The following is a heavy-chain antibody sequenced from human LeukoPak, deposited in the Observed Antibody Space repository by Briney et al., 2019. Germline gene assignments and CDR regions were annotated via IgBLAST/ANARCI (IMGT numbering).Heavy chain of an antibody. J-gene: IGHJ4*02. CDR2: INPNSGGT. CDR3: ARGGYDFWSGYSLDY. CDR1: GYTFTGYY. Sequence: ASVKVSCKASGYTFTGYYMHRVRQAPGQGLEWMGWINPNSGGTNYAQKFQGRVTMTRDTSISTAYMELSRLRSDDTAVYYCARGGYDFWSGYSLDYWGQGTLVTVSS. D-gene: IGHD3-3*01. V-gene: IGHV1-2*02.